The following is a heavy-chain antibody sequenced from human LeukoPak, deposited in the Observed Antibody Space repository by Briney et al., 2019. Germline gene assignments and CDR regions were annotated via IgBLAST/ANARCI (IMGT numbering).Heavy chain of an antibody. CDR3: AKGADCTTPICYYPWDY. V-gene: IGHV3-74*01. J-gene: IGHJ4*02. CDR1: GFTFSSYW. CDR2: INTDGTTT. D-gene: IGHD2-2*01. Sequence: QTGGSLRLSCAASGFTFSSYWMHWVRQIPGKGLLWVSQINTDGTTTNYADTVKGRFTISRDNSKNTLLLQMNSLRAEDTAVYYCAKGADCTTPICYYPWDYGGQGTLLTVSS.